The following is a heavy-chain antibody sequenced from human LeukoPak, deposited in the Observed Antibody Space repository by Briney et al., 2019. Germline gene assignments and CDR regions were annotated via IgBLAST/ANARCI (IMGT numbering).Heavy chain of an antibody. Sequence: GGSLRRSCAASGFTFSGYSMNWVRQAPGKGLEWVSYISSSSSSKYYADSVKGRFTVSRDNARNSLYLQMDSLRDEDTAVYFCARRDCSSTSGFHSFDYWGQGTLVTVSS. CDR3: ARRDCSSTSGFHSFDY. CDR1: GFTFSGYS. J-gene: IGHJ4*02. V-gene: IGHV3-48*02. CDR2: ISSSSSSK. D-gene: IGHD2-2*01.